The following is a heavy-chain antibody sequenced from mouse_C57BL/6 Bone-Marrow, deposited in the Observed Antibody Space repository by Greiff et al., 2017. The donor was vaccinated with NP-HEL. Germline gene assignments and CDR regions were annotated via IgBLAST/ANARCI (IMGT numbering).Heavy chain of an antibody. CDR1: GYTFTSYD. J-gene: IGHJ4*01. V-gene: IGHV1-85*01. CDR3: AIIYDGYYEDAMDY. D-gene: IGHD2-3*01. Sequence: VHLVESGPELVKPGASVKLSCKASGYTFTSYDINWVKQRPGQGLEWIGWIYPRDGSTKYNEKFKGKATLTVDTSSSTAYMELHSLTSEDSAVYFCAIIYDGYYEDAMDYWGQGTSVTVSS. CDR2: IYPRDGST.